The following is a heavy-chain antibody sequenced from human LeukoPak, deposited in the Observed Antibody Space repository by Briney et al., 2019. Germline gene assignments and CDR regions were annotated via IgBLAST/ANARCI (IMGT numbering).Heavy chain of an antibody. CDR2: IYTSGST. J-gene: IGHJ6*03. D-gene: IGHD3-3*01. V-gene: IGHV4-4*09. CDR3: ARLNYDFWSGYYPYYYYYYMDV. CDR1: GGSISSYY. Sequence: SETLSLTCTVSGGSISSYYWSWIRQPPGKGLEWIGYIYTSGSTNYNPSLKSRVTISVDTSKNQFSLKLSSVTAADTAVYYCARLNYDFWSGYYPYYYYYYMDVWGKGTTVTVSS.